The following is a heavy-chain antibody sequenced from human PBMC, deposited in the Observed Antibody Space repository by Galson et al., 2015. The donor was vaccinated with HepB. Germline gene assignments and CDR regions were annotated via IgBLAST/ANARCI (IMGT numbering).Heavy chain of an antibody. J-gene: IGHJ4*02. CDR1: GYTFTSYA. CDR3: ARQDTVTLQPFDY. Sequence: SVKVSCKASGYTFTSYAMHWVRQAPGQRLEWMGWINAGNGNTKYSQKFQGRVTITRDTSASTAYMELSSLRSEDTAVYYCARQDTVTLQPFDYWGQGTLVTVSS. CDR2: INAGNGNT. D-gene: IGHD4-17*01. V-gene: IGHV1-3*01.